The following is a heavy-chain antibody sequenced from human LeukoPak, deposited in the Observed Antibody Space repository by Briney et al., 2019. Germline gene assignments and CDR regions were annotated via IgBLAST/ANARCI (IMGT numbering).Heavy chain of an antibody. CDR3: AKERDYGDYHDAFDI. Sequence: GGSLRLSCAASGFTFSSYGMHWVRQAPGKGLEWVAVISYDGGNKYYADSVKGRFTISRDNSKNTLYLQMNSLRAEDTAVYYRAKERDYGDYHDAFDIWGQGTMVTVSS. D-gene: IGHD4-17*01. J-gene: IGHJ3*02. CDR1: GFTFSSYG. CDR2: ISYDGGNK. V-gene: IGHV3-30*18.